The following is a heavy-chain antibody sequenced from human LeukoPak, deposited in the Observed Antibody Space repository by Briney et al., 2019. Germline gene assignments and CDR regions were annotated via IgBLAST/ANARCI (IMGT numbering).Heavy chain of an antibody. Sequence: KAGGSLRLSCAASGFTLRSYTMNWVRQAPGKGLEWVSSIGISSNKIYYADSVKGRFIISRDNAKNSVYLQMNSLRAEDTAVYYCAREGYCSSTSCYTPDAFDIWGQGTMVTVSS. V-gene: IGHV3-21*01. D-gene: IGHD2-2*02. CDR2: IGISSNKI. CDR1: GFTLRSYT. J-gene: IGHJ3*02. CDR3: AREGYCSSTSCYTPDAFDI.